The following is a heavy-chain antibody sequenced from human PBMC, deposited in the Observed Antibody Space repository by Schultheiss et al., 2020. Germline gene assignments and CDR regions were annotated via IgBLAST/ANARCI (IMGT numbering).Heavy chain of an antibody. CDR3: ARVLSHYYGSGSYYNSYYYYYGMDV. D-gene: IGHD3-10*01. J-gene: IGHJ6*02. CDR1: GGSFSGYY. Sequence: ETLSLTCAVYGGSFSGYYWSWIRQPPGKGLEWIGEINHSGSTNYNPSLKSRVTISVDTSKNQFSLKLSSVTAADTAVYYCARVLSHYYGSGSYYNSYYYYYGMDVWGQGTTVTVSS. V-gene: IGHV4-34*01. CDR2: INHSGST.